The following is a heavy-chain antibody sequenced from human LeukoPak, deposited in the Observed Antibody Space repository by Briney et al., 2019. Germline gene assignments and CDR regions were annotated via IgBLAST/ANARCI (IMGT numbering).Heavy chain of an antibody. J-gene: IGHJ4*02. CDR2: INHSGST. CDR3: ARGGPYYYGSGIDY. D-gene: IGHD3-10*01. V-gene: IGHV4-34*01. CDR1: GGSFSGYY. Sequence: SETLSLTCAVYGGSFSGYYWSWIRQPPRKGLEWIGEINHSGSTNYNPSLKSRVTISVDTSKNQFSLKLSSVTAADTAVYYCARGGPYYYGSGIDYWGQGTLVTVSS.